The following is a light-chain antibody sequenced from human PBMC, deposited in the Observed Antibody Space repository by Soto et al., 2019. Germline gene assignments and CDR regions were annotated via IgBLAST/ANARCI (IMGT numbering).Light chain of an antibody. CDR3: QQYGSSLPWS. V-gene: IGKV3-20*01. Sequence: EIVWTQSPGTLSLSRGERATLSCRASQSVSSSYLAWYQQKPGQPPRLLIYRASSRASGIPDRFSGSGSGTDFTLTISRLEPEDFAVYYCQQYGSSLPWSFGQGTKVDIK. CDR1: QSVSSSY. CDR2: RAS. J-gene: IGKJ1*01.